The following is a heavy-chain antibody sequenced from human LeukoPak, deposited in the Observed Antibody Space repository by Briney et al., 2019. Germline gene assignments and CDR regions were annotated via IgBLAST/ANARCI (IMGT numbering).Heavy chain of an antibody. D-gene: IGHD2-2*02. CDR3: ARRRRIVVVPAAIRRGDAFDI. Sequence: SETLSLTCIISGGSISSYYWSWVRQPPGKGLEWIGHVYYTGSTKYNPSLESRVTISVDTSKNQFSLKLSSVTAADTAVYYCARRRRIVVVPAAIRRGDAFDIWGQGTMVTVSS. CDR2: VYYTGST. V-gene: IGHV4-59*12. J-gene: IGHJ3*02. CDR1: GGSISSYY.